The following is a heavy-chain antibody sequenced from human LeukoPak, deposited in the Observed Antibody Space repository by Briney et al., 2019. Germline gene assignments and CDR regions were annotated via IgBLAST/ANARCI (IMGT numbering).Heavy chain of an antibody. Sequence: SETLSLTCAVSGGSISSGGYSWSWIRQPPGKGLEWIGYIYHSGSTYYNPSLKSRVTISVDRSKNQFSLKLSSVTAADTAVYYCARDYRPNYYGSGSYYRWFDPWGQGTLVTVPS. CDR1: GGSISSGGYS. CDR3: ARDYRPNYYGSGSYYRWFDP. CDR2: IYHSGST. D-gene: IGHD3-10*01. J-gene: IGHJ5*02. V-gene: IGHV4-30-2*01.